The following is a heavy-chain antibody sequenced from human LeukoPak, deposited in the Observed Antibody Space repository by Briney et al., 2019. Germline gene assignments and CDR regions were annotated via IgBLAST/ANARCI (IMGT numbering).Heavy chain of an antibody. CDR1: AFSVSTQG. J-gene: IGHJ4*02. D-gene: IGHD6-19*01. V-gene: IGHV3-30*02. CDR3: AKDRGMWLVRELIDD. Sequence: PGGSLRLSCALAAFSVSTQGMDSVRQAPGKGLEWVAFIRYDGDNKNYADSVKGRFTISRDNSKNTLYLQMDSLRAEETAGFYCAKDRGMWLVRELIDDRGQGTLVSVSS. CDR2: IRYDGDNK.